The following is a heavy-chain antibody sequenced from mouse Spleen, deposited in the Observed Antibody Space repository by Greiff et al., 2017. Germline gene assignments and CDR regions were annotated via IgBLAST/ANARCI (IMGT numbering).Heavy chain of an antibody. CDR2: IWAGGST. CDR1: GFSLTSYG. D-gene: IGHD2-3*01. V-gene: IGHV2-9*02. J-gene: IGHJ3*01. CDR3: ARVGGYYAWFAY. Sequence: QVQLKESGPGLVQPSQSLSITCTVSGFSLTSYGVHWVRQPPGKGLEWLGVIWAGGSTNYNSALMSRLSISKDNSKSQVFLKMNSLQTDDTAMYYCARVGGYYAWFAYWGQGTLVTVSA.